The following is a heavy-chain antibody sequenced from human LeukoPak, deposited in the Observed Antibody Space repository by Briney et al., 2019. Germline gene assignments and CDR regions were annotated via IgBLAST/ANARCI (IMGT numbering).Heavy chain of an antibody. CDR3: ARDFYHHSSGSDTFDV. Sequence: GGSLRLSCAASGFTFSGYAMQWVRQTPGKGLQWLGFISNDGVNKYYADSVKGRFTISRDNSENTLYLQINSLRSEDTAVYYCARDFYHHSSGSDTFDVWGRGTKVTVSS. V-gene: IGHV3-30-3*01. CDR2: ISNDGVNK. J-gene: IGHJ3*01. D-gene: IGHD3-22*01. CDR1: GFTFSGYA.